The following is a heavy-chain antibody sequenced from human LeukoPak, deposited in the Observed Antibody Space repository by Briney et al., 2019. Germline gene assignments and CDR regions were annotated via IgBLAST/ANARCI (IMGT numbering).Heavy chain of an antibody. J-gene: IGHJ6*02. CDR1: GFTFSSYG. CDR3: AKDTADGSGYSSGWYSAQRYGMDV. Sequence: PGGSLRLSCAASGFTFSSYGMHWVRQAPGKGLEWVAVISYDGNTEYYADSVKGRFTISRDNAKNSLYLQMNSLRAEDTALHYCAKDTADGSGYSSGWYSAQRYGMDVWGQGTTVTVSS. V-gene: IGHV3-30*18. CDR2: ISYDGNTE. D-gene: IGHD6-19*01.